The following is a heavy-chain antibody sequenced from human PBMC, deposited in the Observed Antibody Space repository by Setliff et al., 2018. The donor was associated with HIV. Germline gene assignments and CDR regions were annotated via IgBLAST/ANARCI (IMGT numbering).Heavy chain of an antibody. Sequence: LSLTCNVSGVSFTSSTYYWGWARQPPGKGLEWIGSIYYSGTTYYKSSLKSRVTISVDTSESHFSLRLSSVSAVDTGVYYCAIRDRSFDFWSGYYQRDFWSQGTLVTVSS. CDR3: AIRDRSFDFWSGYYQRDF. CDR1: GVSFTSSTYY. J-gene: IGHJ4*02. V-gene: IGHV4-39*02. D-gene: IGHD3-3*01. CDR2: IYYSGTT.